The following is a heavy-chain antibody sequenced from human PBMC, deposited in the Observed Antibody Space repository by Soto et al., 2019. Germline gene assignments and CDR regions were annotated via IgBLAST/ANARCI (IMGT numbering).Heavy chain of an antibody. J-gene: IGHJ6*02. V-gene: IGHV5-51*01. Sequence: VESLKISCKGSGYIFTSYWICWCLQMAVKVLWWMGIIYPGDSDTRYSPSFQGQVTISADKSISTAYLQWSSLKASDTAMYYCARHYCSSTSCYPVYYYYYGMDVWGQGTTVTVSS. D-gene: IGHD2-2*01. CDR2: IYPGDSDT. CDR3: ARHYCSSTSCYPVYYYYYGMDV. CDR1: GYIFTSYW.